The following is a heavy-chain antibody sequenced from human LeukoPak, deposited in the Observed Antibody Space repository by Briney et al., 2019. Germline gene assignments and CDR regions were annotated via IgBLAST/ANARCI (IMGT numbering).Heavy chain of an antibody. CDR2: IYINGST. CDR1: GGSISSGSFY. D-gene: IGHD3-10*01. CDR3: ARTYYYGSGSTLGWFDP. Sequence: SQTLSLTCTVSGGSISSGSFYWSWVRQPAGKGQEWIGRIYINGSTNYNPSLKSRVTISVDTSKNQFSLKLSSVTAADTAVYYCARTYYYGSGSTLGWFDPWGQGTLVTVSS. V-gene: IGHV4-61*02. J-gene: IGHJ5*02.